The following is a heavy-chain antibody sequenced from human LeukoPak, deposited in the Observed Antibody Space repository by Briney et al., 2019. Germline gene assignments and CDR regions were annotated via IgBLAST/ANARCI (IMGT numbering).Heavy chain of an antibody. D-gene: IGHD2-15*01. CDR2: IYYRGST. Sequence: SQTLSLTCTVSGDSIKSGDNYWSWVRQSPGKGLEWIGYIYYRGSTSYNPSLKSRITLSVDTSKNQFSLTLSSVTAADTAVYYCARGRYCSGGSCYGGLGEKVIAPEIDYWGQGTLVTVSS. CDR3: ARGRYCSGGSCYGGLGEKVIAPEIDY. J-gene: IGHJ4*02. CDR1: GDSIKSGDNY. V-gene: IGHV4-30-4*01.